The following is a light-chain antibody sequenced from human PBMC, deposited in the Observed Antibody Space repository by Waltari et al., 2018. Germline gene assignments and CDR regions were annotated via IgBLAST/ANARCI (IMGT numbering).Light chain of an antibody. CDR3: QAWDSSTHVV. J-gene: IGLJ2*01. CDR2: QYS. V-gene: IGLV3-1*01. Sequence: SYELTQPPPVSVCPSQTPSIPCSGYTSADIYASGYQQKPGQSPVLVISQYSKRPSGIPERFSGSNSGNTATLTISGTQAMDEADYYCQAWDSSTHVVFGGGTKLTVL. CDR1: TSADIY.